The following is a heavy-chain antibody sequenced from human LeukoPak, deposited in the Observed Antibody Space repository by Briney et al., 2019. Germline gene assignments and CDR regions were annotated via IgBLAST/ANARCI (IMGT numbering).Heavy chain of an antibody. CDR3: ARRGYSSGWYYFDY. CDR2: IFYSGTT. V-gene: IGHV4-59*08. Sequence: SETLSLTCTVSGGSISSYYWSWIRQPPGKGLEWIGYIFYSGTTNYNPSLKSRVTISVDTSKNQFSLKLSSVTAADTAVYYCARRGYSSGWYYFDYWGQGTLVTVSS. J-gene: IGHJ4*02. D-gene: IGHD6-19*01. CDR1: GGSISSYY.